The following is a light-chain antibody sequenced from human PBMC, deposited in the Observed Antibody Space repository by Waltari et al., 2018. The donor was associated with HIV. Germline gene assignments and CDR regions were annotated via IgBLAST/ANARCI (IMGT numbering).Light chain of an antibody. CDR1: SDDIGAYNH. Sequence: QSGLTQPPSVSGSPGQSITITCTGTSDDIGAYNHVSWYQQYIDEPPKLLIFAVRNRPSGVSGRFSASKSGNTASLTITGLQSDDEAIYYCSSYTRQISVAFGGGTRVTV. CDR3: SSYTRQISVA. V-gene: IGLV2-14*03. CDR2: AVR. J-gene: IGLJ2*01.